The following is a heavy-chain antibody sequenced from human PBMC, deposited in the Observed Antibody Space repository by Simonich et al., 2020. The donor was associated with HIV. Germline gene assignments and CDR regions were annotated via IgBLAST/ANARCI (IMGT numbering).Heavy chain of an antibody. D-gene: IGHD3-3*01. CDR3: AKDRYYNFWSGYYDY. Sequence: EVQLLESGGGLVQPGGSLRLSCAASGFTFNSYAMSWVRQAPGKGLEWVSGISGSGGSTYYADSVKGRVTISRDNSKNTLYLQMNSLGAEDTAVYYCAKDRYYNFWSGYYDYWGQGTLVTVSS. CDR1: GFTFNSYA. J-gene: IGHJ4*02. V-gene: IGHV3-23*01. CDR2: ISGSGGST.